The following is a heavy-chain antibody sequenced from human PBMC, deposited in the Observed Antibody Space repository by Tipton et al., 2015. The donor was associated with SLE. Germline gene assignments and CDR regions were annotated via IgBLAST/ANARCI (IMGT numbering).Heavy chain of an antibody. Sequence: SLRLSCAASGFTFSDYYMSWIRQAPGKGLEWVSAISGSGGSTYYADSVKGRFTISRDNSKNTLYLQMNSLRAEDTAVYYCAKDRDSSGWSPFDYWGQGTLVTVSS. CDR1: GFTFSDYY. J-gene: IGHJ4*02. V-gene: IGHV3-23*01. D-gene: IGHD6-19*01. CDR2: ISGSGGST. CDR3: AKDRDSSGWSPFDY.